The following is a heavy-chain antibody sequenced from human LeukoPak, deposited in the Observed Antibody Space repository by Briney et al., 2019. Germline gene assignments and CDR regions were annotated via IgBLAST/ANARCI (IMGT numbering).Heavy chain of an antibody. CDR2: IKQDGSEK. CDR1: GFTFRSYW. J-gene: IGHJ3*02. CDR3: ARGWGDCTTVSCYTGGDVFDM. D-gene: IGHD2-2*02. Sequence: PGGSLRLSCVASGFTFRSYWMSWVRQAPGKGLEWVANIKQDGSEKYYVDSVKGRFTISRDNTKNSLFLQMNSPRAEDTAVYYCARGWGDCTTVSCYTGGDVFDMWGQGTMVTVSS. V-gene: IGHV3-7*01.